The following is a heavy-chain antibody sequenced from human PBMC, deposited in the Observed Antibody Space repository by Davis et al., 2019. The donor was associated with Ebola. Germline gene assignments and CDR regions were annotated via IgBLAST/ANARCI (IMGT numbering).Heavy chain of an antibody. J-gene: IGHJ4*02. D-gene: IGHD5-24*01. V-gene: IGHV5-51*01. CDR2: IYPGDSDT. CDR1: TNTFTRNW. Sequence: GESLKISCKGSTNTFTRNWIGWVRQMPGKGLEWMGIIYPGDSDTRYSPSFQGQVTISADKSISTAYLQWSSLKASDTAMYYCARGTDGYNPGGYFDSWGQGTLVTVSS. CDR3: ARGTDGYNPGGYFDS.